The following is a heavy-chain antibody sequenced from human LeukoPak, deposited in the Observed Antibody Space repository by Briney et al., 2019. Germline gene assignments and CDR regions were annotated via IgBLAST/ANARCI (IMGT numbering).Heavy chain of an antibody. D-gene: IGHD5-18*01. CDR2: IYHSGST. CDR1: GYSISSGYY. Sequence: SETLSLTCTVSGYSISSGYYWGWIRQPPGKGLEWIGSIYHSGSTYYNPSLKSRVTISVDTSKNQFSLKLSSVTAADTAVYYCARDSSGYSYGLYYYYGMDVWGQGTTVTVSS. V-gene: IGHV4-38-2*02. J-gene: IGHJ6*02. CDR3: ARDSSGYSYGLYYYYGMDV.